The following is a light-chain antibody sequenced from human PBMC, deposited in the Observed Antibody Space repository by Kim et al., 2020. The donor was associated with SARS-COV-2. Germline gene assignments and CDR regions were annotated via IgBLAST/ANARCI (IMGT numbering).Light chain of an antibody. CDR1: CTD. CDR3: RSYAGRYTAV. J-gene: IGLJ2*01. Sequence: CTDVAQYHRHPRKAPKRVIYDIRQRSSGGPDRGSASEAGNTASLTISARQAEDEADYYCRSYAGRYTAVFGRGPQLTFL. CDR2: DIR. V-gene: IGLV2-11*03.